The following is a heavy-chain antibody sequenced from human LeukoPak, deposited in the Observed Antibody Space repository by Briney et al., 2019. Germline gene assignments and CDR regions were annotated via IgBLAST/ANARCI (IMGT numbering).Heavy chain of an antibody. CDR2: ISAYNGNT. D-gene: IGHD2-2*01. CDR1: GYTFTSYS. V-gene: IGHV1-18*01. J-gene: IGHJ6*02. Sequence: GASVKVSCKASGYTFTSYSISWVRQAPGQGLEWMGWISAYNGNTNYAQKFQGRVTITADESTSTAYMELGSLRSEDTAVYYYARATDRDCSSTSCYAEPYYYYYGMDVWGQGTTVTVSS. CDR3: ARATDRDCSSTSCYAEPYYYYYGMDV.